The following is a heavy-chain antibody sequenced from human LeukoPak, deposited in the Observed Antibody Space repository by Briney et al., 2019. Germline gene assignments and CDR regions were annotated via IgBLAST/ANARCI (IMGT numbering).Heavy chain of an antibody. V-gene: IGHV3-23*01. CDR1: GFTLSSYG. CDR3: ARGGSYLSAFDI. J-gene: IGHJ3*02. D-gene: IGHD1-26*01. CDR2: ISGSGGST. Sequence: GGSLRLSCAASGFTLSSYGMSWVRQAPGKGLEWVSAISGSGGSTYYADSVKGRFTISRDNSKNTLYLQMNSLRAEDTAVYYCARGGSYLSAFDIWGQGTMVTVSS.